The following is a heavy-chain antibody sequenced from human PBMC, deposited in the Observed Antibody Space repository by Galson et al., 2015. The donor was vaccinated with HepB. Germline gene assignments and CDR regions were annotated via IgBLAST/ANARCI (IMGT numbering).Heavy chain of an antibody. CDR2: ISGSGGST. CDR1: GFTFRTFA. V-gene: IGHV3-23*01. J-gene: IGHJ6*02. CDR3: ARDMGSGRLGAYYGMDV. D-gene: IGHD6-19*01. Sequence: SLRLSCAASGFTFRTFAMSWVRQAPGKGLDWVSAISGSGGSTHYADSVKGRFTISRDNSKNMMYLQMNSLRAEDTAVYYCARDMGSGRLGAYYGMDVWGQGTPVTVSS.